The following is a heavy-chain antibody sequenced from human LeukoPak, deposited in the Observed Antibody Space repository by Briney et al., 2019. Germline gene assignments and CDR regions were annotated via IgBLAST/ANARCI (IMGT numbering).Heavy chain of an antibody. D-gene: IGHD2-15*01. CDR2: IYSGGST. V-gene: IGHV3-53*01. CDR1: GLTFSSYA. Sequence: GGSLRLSCAASGLTFSSYAMSWVRQAPGKGLEWVSVIYSGGSTYYADSVKGRFTVSRDNSKNTLYLQMNSLRAEDTAVYYCARGHRGWFNAFDIWGQGTMVTVSS. J-gene: IGHJ3*02. CDR3: ARGHRGWFNAFDI.